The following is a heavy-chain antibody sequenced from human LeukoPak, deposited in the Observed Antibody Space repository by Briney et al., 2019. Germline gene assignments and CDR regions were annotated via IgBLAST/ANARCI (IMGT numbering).Heavy chain of an antibody. J-gene: IGHJ4*02. CDR2: IYYSGTT. CDR3: AREVASSVHY. V-gene: IGHV4-39*01. Sequence: SETLSLTRTVSGGSISDSSYHWGWIRQPPGKGLEWIGSIYYSGTTYYRPSLKSRVTISVDTSKNQFSLKLTSVTAADTAVYYCAREVASSVHYWGQGTLVTVSS. CDR1: GGSISDSSYH. D-gene: IGHD3-10*01.